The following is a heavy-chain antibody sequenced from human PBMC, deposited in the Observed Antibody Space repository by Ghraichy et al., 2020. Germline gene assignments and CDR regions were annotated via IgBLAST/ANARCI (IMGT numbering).Heavy chain of an antibody. CDR2: IDESSSYM. Sequence: GSLRLSCAASGFTFSSYSITWVRQAPRKGLEWVSFIDESSSYMYYADSVKGRFTISRDNANNSVFLQMNGLRAEDTAVYYCARIALVGATSGYDYWGQGTLVTVSS. D-gene: IGHD1-26*01. J-gene: IGHJ4*02. CDR3: ARIALVGATSGYDY. V-gene: IGHV3-21*01. CDR1: GFTFSSYS.